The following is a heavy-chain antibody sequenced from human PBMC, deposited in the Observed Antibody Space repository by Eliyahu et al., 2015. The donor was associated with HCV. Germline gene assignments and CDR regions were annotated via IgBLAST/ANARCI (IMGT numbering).Heavy chain of an antibody. D-gene: IGHD3-10*01. V-gene: IGHV1-69*01. CDR2: ITPIFGTA. CDR1: XGXFSSYA. Sequence: QVQLVQSGTEVKKPGXSVKVSCKAXXGXFSSYAIXWVRQXPGQGLEWMGGITPIFGTANYAQKFQGRVTITADESTSTAYMELSSLRSEDTAVYYCARHITMVQSFDYWGQGTLVTVSS. J-gene: IGHJ4*02. CDR3: ARHITMVQSFDY.